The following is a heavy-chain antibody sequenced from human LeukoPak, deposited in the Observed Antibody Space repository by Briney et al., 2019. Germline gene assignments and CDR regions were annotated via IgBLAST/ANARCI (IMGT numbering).Heavy chain of an antibody. CDR1: GGSISPYY. CDR2: TYYSGST. CDR3: ARASYSYDINGWVPFDY. D-gene: IGHD3-22*01. V-gene: IGHV4-59*01. Sequence: PSETLSLTCTVSGGSISPYYWSWIRQPPGKGLEWIGYTYYSGSTNYNPSLKSRVTISVDTSKNQFSLKLSSVTAADTAVYYCARASYSYDINGWVPFDYWGQGTLVTVSS. J-gene: IGHJ4*02.